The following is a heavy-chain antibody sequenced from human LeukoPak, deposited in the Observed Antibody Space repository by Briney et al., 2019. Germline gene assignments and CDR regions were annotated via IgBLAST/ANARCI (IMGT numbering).Heavy chain of an antibody. CDR1: GGPISSYY. V-gene: IGHV4-59*08. CDR3: ARVARCTSCFDVDY. Sequence: SETLSLTCTVSGGPISSYYWSWIRQPPGKGLEWIGYIYYSGSTNYNPSLKSRVTISVDTSKNQFSLTLSSVTAADTAVYYCARVARCTSCFDVDYWGQGTLVTVSS. CDR2: IYYSGST. J-gene: IGHJ4*02. D-gene: IGHD2-2*01.